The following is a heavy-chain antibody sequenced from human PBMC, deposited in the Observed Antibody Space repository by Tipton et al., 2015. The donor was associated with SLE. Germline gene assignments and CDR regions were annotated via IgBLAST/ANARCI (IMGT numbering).Heavy chain of an antibody. V-gene: IGHV4-39*07. CDR1: GGSIRSVRYY. CDR2: INYSGST. CDR3: ARDAAGGLGAAFDS. J-gene: IGHJ3*02. Sequence: TLSLTCTVSGGSIRSVRYYWGWIRQTPGKGLEWIGSINYSGSTYYNPSLKSRVTISVDTSKTQFSLKLSSVTAADTAVHFCARDAAGGLGAAFDSWGQGTMVTVSS. D-gene: IGHD6-13*01.